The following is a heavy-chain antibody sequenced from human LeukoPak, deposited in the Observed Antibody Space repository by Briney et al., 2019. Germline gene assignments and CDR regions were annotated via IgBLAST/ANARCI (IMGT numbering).Heavy chain of an antibody. J-gene: IGHJ6*04. V-gene: IGHV3-30*18. CDR3: AKEMVRGVIMRYYYYGMDV. CDR2: ISYDGSNK. CDR1: GFTFSSYG. D-gene: IGHD3-10*01. Sequence: GGSLRLSCAASGFTFSSYGMHWVRQAPGKGLEWVAVISYDGSNKYNADSVKGRFTISRDNSKNTLYLQMNSLRAEDTAVYYCAKEMVRGVIMRYYYYGMDVWGKGTTVTVSS.